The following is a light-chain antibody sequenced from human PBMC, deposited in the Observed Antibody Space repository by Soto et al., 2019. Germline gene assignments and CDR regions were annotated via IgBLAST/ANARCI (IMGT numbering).Light chain of an antibody. CDR3: QQYDSSPLT. J-gene: IGKJ4*01. V-gene: IGKV3-20*01. CDR2: GAS. CDR1: QSVSSSF. Sequence: EIVLTQSPGTLSLSPGERATLSCRASQSVSSSFLAWYQQKPGQAPRLLLYGASSRATGIPDRFSGSGSGTDFTLTISRLEPEEFAVYYCQQYDSSPLTFGGVTKVEIK.